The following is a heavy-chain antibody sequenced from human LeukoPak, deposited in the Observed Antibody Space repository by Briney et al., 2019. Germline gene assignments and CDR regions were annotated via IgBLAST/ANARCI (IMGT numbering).Heavy chain of an antibody. CDR3: ARVPHYYDFWSGPIYYMDV. D-gene: IGHD3-3*01. Sequence: GASVKVSCKTSGYTFSDYSIHWVRQAPGQGLEWMGWISAYNGNTNYAQKLRGRVTMTTDTSTSTAYMELRSLRSDDTAVYYCARVPHYYDFWSGPIYYMDVWGKGTTVTVSS. CDR2: ISAYNGNT. J-gene: IGHJ6*03. V-gene: IGHV1-18*04. CDR1: GYTFSDYS.